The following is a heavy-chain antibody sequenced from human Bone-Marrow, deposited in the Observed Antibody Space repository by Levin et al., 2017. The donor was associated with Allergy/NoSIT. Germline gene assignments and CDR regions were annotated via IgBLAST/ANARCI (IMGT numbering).Heavy chain of an antibody. CDR1: GFTFSSYS. D-gene: IGHD3-10*01. J-gene: IGHJ6*02. V-gene: IGHV3-21*01. Sequence: SGESLKISCAASGFTFSSYSMNWVRQAPGKGLEWVSSISSSSSYIYYADSVKGRFTISRDNAKNSLYLQMNSLRAEDTAVYYCARSGLGSGNWDAGDYYYYGMDGWGQGTTVTVSS. CDR3: ARSGLGSGNWDAGDYYYYGMDG. CDR2: ISSSSSYI.